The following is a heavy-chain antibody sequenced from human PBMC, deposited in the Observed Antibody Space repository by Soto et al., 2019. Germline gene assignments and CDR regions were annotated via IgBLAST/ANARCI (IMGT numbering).Heavy chain of an antibody. J-gene: IGHJ6*02. CDR2: IYYSGST. Sequence: PSETLSLTCTVSGGSISSYYWSWIRQPPGKGLEWIGYIYYSGSTNYNPSLKSRVTISVDTSKNQFSLKLSSVTAADTAVYYCARGYSRYFDWLTPYGMDVWGQGTTVTVSS. CDR3: ARGYSRYFDWLTPYGMDV. V-gene: IGHV4-59*01. D-gene: IGHD3-9*01. CDR1: GGSISSYY.